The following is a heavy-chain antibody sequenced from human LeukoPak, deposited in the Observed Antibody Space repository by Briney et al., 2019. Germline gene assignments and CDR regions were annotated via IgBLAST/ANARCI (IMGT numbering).Heavy chain of an antibody. D-gene: IGHD6-13*01. CDR1: GFTFSSYA. J-gene: IGHJ4*02. Sequence: PGGSLRLSCAASGFTFSSYAMSWVRQAPGKGLEWVSAISGSGGSTYYADSVKGRFTISRDNSKNTLYLQMNSLRAEDTAVYYCAKRDGIAAAGNPLFDYWGQGTLVTVSS. CDR2: ISGSGGST. CDR3: AKRDGIAAAGNPLFDY. V-gene: IGHV3-23*01.